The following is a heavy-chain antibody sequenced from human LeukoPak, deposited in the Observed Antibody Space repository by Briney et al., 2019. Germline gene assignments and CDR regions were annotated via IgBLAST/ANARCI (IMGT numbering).Heavy chain of an antibody. V-gene: IGHV4-39*01. CDR2: IYYSGST. CDR3: ARHGPDYGDFFYWYFDL. Sequence: SETLSLTCAVSGVSISSRSYSWGWIRQPPGKGLEWIGSIYYSGSTYYNPSLKSRVTISVDTSKNQFSLKLSSVTAADTAVYYCARHGPDYGDFFYWYFDLWGRGTLVTVSS. CDR1: GVSISSRSYS. J-gene: IGHJ2*01. D-gene: IGHD4-17*01.